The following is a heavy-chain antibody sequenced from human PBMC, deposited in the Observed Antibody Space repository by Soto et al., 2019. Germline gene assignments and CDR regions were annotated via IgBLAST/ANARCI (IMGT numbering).Heavy chain of an antibody. V-gene: IGHV3-30-3*01. J-gene: IGHJ4*02. CDR1: GFTFSSYA. D-gene: IGHD1-26*01. CDR3: AREQYSGSYSDLDY. CDR2: ISYDGSNK. Sequence: QVQLVESGGGVVQPGRSLRLSCAASGFTFSSYAMLWVRQAPGKGLEWVAVISYDGSNKYYADSVKGRFTISRDNSKNTLYLQMNSLRAEDTAVYYCAREQYSGSYSDLDYWGQGTLVTVSS.